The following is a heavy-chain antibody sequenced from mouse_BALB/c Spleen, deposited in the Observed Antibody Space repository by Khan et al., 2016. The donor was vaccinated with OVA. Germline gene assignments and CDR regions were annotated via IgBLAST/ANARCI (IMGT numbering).Heavy chain of an antibody. CDR3: ARDRNDYFDY. Sequence: QIQLVQSGPELKKPGETVKISCKASGYTFTDYSMHWVKQAPGKGLKWMGWINTETGEPTYADDFKGRFAFSLETSASTAYLQINNLKNEDTATDYCARDRNDYFDYWGQGTTLTVPS. V-gene: IGHV9-2-1*01. CDR1: GYTFTDYS. J-gene: IGHJ2*01. D-gene: IGHD2-14*01. CDR2: INTETGEP.